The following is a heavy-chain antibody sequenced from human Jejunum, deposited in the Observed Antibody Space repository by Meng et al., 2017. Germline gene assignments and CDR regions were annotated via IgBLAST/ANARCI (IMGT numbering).Heavy chain of an antibody. Sequence: GESLKISCAASGFTFATYAMSWVRQAPGKGLEWVSGISNSGTYYANSVRGRFTISRDNSISTLYLQMNSLRDEDTAIYYCAKEVEGGPSPLDCWGQGTMVTVSS. D-gene: IGHD3-16*01. V-gene: IGHV3-23*01. CDR1: GFTFATYA. CDR3: AKEVEGGPSPLDC. CDR2: ISNSGT. J-gene: IGHJ4*02.